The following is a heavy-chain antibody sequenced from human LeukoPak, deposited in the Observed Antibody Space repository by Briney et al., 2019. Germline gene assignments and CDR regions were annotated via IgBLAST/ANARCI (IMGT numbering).Heavy chain of an antibody. CDR2: INHSGST. J-gene: IGHJ6*03. Sequence: PSETLSLTCAVYGGSFSGYYWSWIRQPPGKGLEWIGEINHSGSTNYNPSLKSRVTISVDTSKNQSSLKLSSVTAADTAVYYCARVIAARRPYYYYYMDVWGKGTTVTVSS. D-gene: IGHD6-6*01. CDR3: ARVIAARRPYYYYYMDV. CDR1: GGSFSGYY. V-gene: IGHV4-34*01.